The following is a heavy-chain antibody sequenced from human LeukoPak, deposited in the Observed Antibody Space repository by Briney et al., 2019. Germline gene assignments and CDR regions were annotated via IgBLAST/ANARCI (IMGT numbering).Heavy chain of an antibody. D-gene: IGHD3-9*01. V-gene: IGHV4-59*12. J-gene: IGHJ4*02. CDR3: AREIPLRYFDWLSQGIDY. Sequence: SETLSLTCTVSGGSISSYYWSWIRQPPGKGLEWIGYIYYSGSTNYNPSLKSRVTISVDTSKNQFSLKLSSVTAADTAVYYCAREIPLRYFDWLSQGIDYWGQGTLVTVSS. CDR1: GGSISSYY. CDR2: IYYSGST.